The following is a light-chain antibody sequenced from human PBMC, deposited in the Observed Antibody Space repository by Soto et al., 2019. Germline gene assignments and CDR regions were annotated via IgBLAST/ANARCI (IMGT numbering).Light chain of an antibody. Sequence: DIHISHSPSSLSASVGYIFSITCLASQRISSYLNWYQQKPGKAPKLLIYAASSLQSGVPSRFSGSGSGTDFSLTISSLQPEDFATYYCQQSYSIPLTFGGGTKVDIK. CDR2: AAS. CDR3: QQSYSIPLT. V-gene: IGKV1-39*01. CDR1: QRISSY. J-gene: IGKJ4*02.